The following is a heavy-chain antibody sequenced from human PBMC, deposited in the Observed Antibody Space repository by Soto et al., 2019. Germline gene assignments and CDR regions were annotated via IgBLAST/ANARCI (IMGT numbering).Heavy chain of an antibody. J-gene: IGHJ6*02. Sequence: ASVKVSCKASGYTFTSYGISWVRQAPGQGLEWMGWISAYNGNTNYAQKLQGRVTMTTDTSTSTAYMELRSLRSDDTAVYYCGRPGGYSGYDLSYYYYGMDVWGQGTTVTVSS. CDR2: ISAYNGNT. D-gene: IGHD5-12*01. CDR3: GRPGGYSGYDLSYYYYGMDV. V-gene: IGHV1-18*01. CDR1: GYTFTSYG.